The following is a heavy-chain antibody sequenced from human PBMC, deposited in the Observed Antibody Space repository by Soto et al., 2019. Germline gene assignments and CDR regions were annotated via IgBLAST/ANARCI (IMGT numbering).Heavy chain of an antibody. CDR1: GDSVSSNSAA. V-gene: IGHV6-1*01. J-gene: IGHJ6*03. CDR3: AGTTSHQWYYMDV. CDR2: TYYRSRWYN. D-gene: IGHD1-7*01. Sequence: HSQTLSLTCAIYGDSVSSNSAAWNWIRLSPSRGLEWLARTYYRSRWYNDYAVSVRSRITVNPDTSKNQFSLQLTSVTPEDTAVYYCAGTTSHQWYYMDVWGKGTTVTVSS.